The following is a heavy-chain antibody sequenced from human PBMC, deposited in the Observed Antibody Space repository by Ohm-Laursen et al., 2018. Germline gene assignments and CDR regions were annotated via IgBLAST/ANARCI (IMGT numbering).Heavy chain of an antibody. J-gene: IGHJ6*02. CDR2: IYSGGST. Sequence: SLRLSCAASGFTVSSNDMSWVRQAPGKGLEWVSVIYSGGSTNYADSVKGRFTISRDNSKNTLYLQVNSLRAEDTAVYYCAKDQYNWNDICMDVWGQGTTVTVSS. V-gene: IGHV3-66*01. CDR1: GFTVSSND. D-gene: IGHD1-1*01. CDR3: AKDQYNWNDICMDV.